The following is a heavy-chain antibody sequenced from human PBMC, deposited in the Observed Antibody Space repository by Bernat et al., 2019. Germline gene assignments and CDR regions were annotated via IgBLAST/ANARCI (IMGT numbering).Heavy chain of an antibody. CDR3: ASDLGYYYGSGKVEDSYMAV. V-gene: IGHV3-53*05. CDR2: IYSGGST. D-gene: IGHD3-10*01. J-gene: IGHJ6*03. Sequence: EVQLVETGGGWIQPGGSLRLSCAASGFTVSSNYMSGVRQAPGKGLEWVSVIYSGGSTYYAYSLHSLFTISRDNSDNTLYLLMNILVAEDTAVYYCASDLGYYYGSGKVEDSYMAVWGKGTTVTVSS. CDR1: GFTVSSNY.